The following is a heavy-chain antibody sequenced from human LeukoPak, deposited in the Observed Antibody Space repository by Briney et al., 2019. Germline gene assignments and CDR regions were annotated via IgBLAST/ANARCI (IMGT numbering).Heavy chain of an antibody. CDR3: AINPLRTNSAIVVVTPGY. CDR1: GYTLTELS. V-gene: IGHV1-24*01. Sequence: ASVKVSCKVSGYTLTELSMHWVRQAPGKGLEWMGGFDPEDGETIYAQKFQGRVTMTEDTSTDTAYMELRSLRSDDTAVYYCAINPLRTNSAIVVVTPGYWGQGTLVTVSS. CDR2: FDPEDGET. D-gene: IGHD3-22*01. J-gene: IGHJ4*02.